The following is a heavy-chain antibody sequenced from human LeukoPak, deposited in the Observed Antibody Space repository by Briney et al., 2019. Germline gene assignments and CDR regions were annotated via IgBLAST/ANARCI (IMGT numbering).Heavy chain of an antibody. CDR3: ARDMEPDAFDI. CDR1: GIIFSSYE. V-gene: IGHV3-48*03. D-gene: IGHD1-26*01. Sequence: GGSLRLSCAASGIIFSSYEVNWVRQAPGKGLEWVSYISSSGSSIYYADSVKGRFTIPRDNAKNSLYLQMNSLRAEDTAVYYCARDMEPDAFDIWGQGTMVTVSS. J-gene: IGHJ3*02. CDR2: ISSSGSSI.